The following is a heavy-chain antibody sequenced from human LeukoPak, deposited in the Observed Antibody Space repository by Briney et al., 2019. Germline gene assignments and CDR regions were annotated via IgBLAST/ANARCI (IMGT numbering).Heavy chain of an antibody. J-gene: IGHJ4*02. CDR3: ARDHGSGWYSYLDD. CDR2: IYVRGST. D-gene: IGHD6-19*01. V-gene: IGHV4-61*02. CDR1: GDSISSGSYY. Sequence: SETLSLTCTVSGDSISSGSYYWTWIRQPAGKELVWIGRIYVRGSTDYNPSLKSRVTMSLDTSKNQFSLQLNSVTPEDTAVYYCARDHGSGWYSYLDDWGQGTLVTVSS.